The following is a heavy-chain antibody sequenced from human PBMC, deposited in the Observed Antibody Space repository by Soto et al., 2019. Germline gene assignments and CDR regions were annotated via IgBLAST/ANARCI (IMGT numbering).Heavy chain of an antibody. Sequence: GASVKVSCKASGYTFTSYGISWVRQAPGQGLEWMGWSSAYNGNTNYAQKCQGRVTMTTDTSTSTAYMELRSLRSDDTAVYYCARVDILTDPGPWGQGTLVTVSS. V-gene: IGHV1-18*01. J-gene: IGHJ5*02. D-gene: IGHD3-9*01. CDR1: GYTFTSYG. CDR3: ARVDILTDPGP. CDR2: SSAYNGNT.